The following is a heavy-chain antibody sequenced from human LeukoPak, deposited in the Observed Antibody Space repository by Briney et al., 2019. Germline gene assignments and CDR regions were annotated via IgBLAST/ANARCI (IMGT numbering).Heavy chain of an antibody. Sequence: GGSLRLSCAASGFTVSSNYMSWVRQAPGKGLEWVSSISSSSSYIYYADSVKGRFTISRDNAKNSLYLQMNSLRAEDTAVYYCARPDYDSSGRDYWGQGTLVTVSS. CDR2: ISSSSSYI. CDR3: ARPDYDSSGRDY. V-gene: IGHV3-21*01. D-gene: IGHD3-22*01. J-gene: IGHJ4*02. CDR1: GFTVSSNY.